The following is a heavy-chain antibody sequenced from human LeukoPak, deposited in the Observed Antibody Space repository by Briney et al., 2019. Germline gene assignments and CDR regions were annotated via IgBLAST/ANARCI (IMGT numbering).Heavy chain of an antibody. CDR1: GGSISDYS. D-gene: IGHD6-25*01. J-gene: IGHJ4*02. Sequence: SETLSLTCTVSGGSISDYSWSWIRQPPGKGLEWIGNFYYSGSANHNPSLKSRVTISRDTSKNQFSLKLTSVTTADTAVYYCARAGGVKTAALDLDYWGQGTLVTVSS. CDR3: ARAGGVKTAALDLDY. V-gene: IGHV4-59*01. CDR2: FYYSGSA.